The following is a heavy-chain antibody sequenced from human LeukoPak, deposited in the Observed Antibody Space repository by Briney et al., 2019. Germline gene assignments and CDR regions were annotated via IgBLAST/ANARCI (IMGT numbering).Heavy chain of an antibody. D-gene: IGHD1-26*01. J-gene: IGHJ4*02. CDR1: GFTLSSYA. V-gene: IGHV3-48*01. CDR3: AKDGGTHFDH. Sequence: GGSLRLSCAASGFTLSSYAMSWVRQAPGKGLEWVSYISSSGTTISYAQSVKGRFTITRDNAQNSLTLHMNTLRADDTAVYYFAKDGGTHFDHWGQGTLVTVSS. CDR2: ISSSGTTI.